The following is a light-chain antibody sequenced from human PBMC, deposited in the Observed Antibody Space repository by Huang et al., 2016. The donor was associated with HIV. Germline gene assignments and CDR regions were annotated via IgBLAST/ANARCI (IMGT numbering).Light chain of an antibody. V-gene: IGKV1-NL1*01. CDR2: ATS. CDR1: QGIGNS. CDR3: QQYQSIPWT. Sequence: DIQMTQSPSSLSASVGDRVTITCLASQGIGNSLSWYQQKPEKPPRLLLYATSRLESGVPSIFSGSGSWTHYTLTITTLQPEDIASYYCQQYQSIPWTFGQGTKVEIK. J-gene: IGKJ1*01.